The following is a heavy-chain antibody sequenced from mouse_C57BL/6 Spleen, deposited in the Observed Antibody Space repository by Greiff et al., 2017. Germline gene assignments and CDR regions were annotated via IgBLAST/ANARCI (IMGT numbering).Heavy chain of an antibody. Sequence: DVKLQESGPGLVKPSQSLSLTCSVTGYSITSGYYWNWIRQFPGNKLEWMGYISYDGSNNYNPSLKTRISITRDTSKNQFFLKLNSVTTEDTATYYCAGYDYDPWFAYWGQGTLVTVSA. V-gene: IGHV3-6*01. J-gene: IGHJ3*01. CDR2: ISYDGSN. CDR1: GYSITSGYY. CDR3: AGYDYDPWFAY. D-gene: IGHD2-4*01.